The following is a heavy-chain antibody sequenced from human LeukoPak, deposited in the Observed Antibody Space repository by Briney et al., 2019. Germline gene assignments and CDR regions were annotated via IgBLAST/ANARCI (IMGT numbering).Heavy chain of an antibody. Sequence: SETLSLTCVVYGGSSSGYYWSWIRQPPGKGLEWIGEINHSGSTNYNPSLKSRVTISVGTSKNQFSLKLSSVTAADTAVYYCARDQYYDSSTYYEIDYWGQGTLVTVSS. CDR2: INHSGST. CDR1: GGSSSGYY. V-gene: IGHV4-34*01. CDR3: ARDQYYDSSTYYEIDY. D-gene: IGHD3-22*01. J-gene: IGHJ4*02.